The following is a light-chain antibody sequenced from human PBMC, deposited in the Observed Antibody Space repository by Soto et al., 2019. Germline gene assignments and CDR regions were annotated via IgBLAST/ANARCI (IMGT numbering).Light chain of an antibody. CDR2: AES. Sequence: MDLTSAPTLLSAARRRSLTSTCRASQGISSYLAWYQQKPGKAPKLLIYAESTLQSGVQSRFRGSGSGTEFTLTISSLPPEDFATYYCQKLNSYLSFGGGTKVDI. V-gene: IGKV1-9*01. CDR3: QKLNSYLS. J-gene: IGKJ4*01. CDR1: QGISSY.